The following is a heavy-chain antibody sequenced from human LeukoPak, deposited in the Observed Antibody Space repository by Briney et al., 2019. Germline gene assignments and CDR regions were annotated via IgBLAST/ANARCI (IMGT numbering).Heavy chain of an antibody. CDR1: GFTFSSYE. J-gene: IGHJ4*02. CDR2: ISSSGSTI. D-gene: IGHD6-13*01. CDR3: ARDRGYSSSWYPTSNYFDY. Sequence: GGSLRLSCAASGFTFSSYEMNWVRQAPGKGLEWVSYISSSGSTIYYADSVKGRFTTSRDNAKNSLYLQMNSLRAEDTAVYYCARDRGYSSSWYPTSNYFDYWGQGTLVTVSS. V-gene: IGHV3-48*03.